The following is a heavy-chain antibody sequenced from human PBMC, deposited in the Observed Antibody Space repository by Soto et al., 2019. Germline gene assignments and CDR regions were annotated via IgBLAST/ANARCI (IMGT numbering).Heavy chain of an antibody. CDR1: GYTFPNYA. CDR2: INVGNGNT. CDR3: AREARYLGSGMYGDGMDG. Sequence: QVQLVQSGAEVKKPGASVKVSCKASGYTFPNYAIHWVRQAPGQRLEWLGWINVGNGNTRSSEKFQGRVTITMDTSASTAYMDVSSLRSEDTAVYYCAREARYLGSGMYGDGMDGWCPGTTVNVSS. V-gene: IGHV1-3*01. D-gene: IGHD3-10*02. J-gene: IGHJ6*02.